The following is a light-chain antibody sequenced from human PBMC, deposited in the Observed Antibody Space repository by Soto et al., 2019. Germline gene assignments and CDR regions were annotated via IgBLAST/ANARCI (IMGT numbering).Light chain of an antibody. Sequence: DIQMTQSPSTLSAYVGERVTITCRASQSISPWLAWYQKKPGKAPNLLIYRASNLQTGVQSRFSGSGSGTEVTLTINSLQPDDFATYYCQQYRSRQYTFGQGTKLEIE. J-gene: IGKJ2*01. CDR3: QQYRSRQYT. CDR2: RAS. CDR1: QSISPW. V-gene: IGKV1-5*03.